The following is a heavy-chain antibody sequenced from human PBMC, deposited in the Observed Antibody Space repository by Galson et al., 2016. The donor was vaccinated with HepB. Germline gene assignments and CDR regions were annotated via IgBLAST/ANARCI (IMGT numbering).Heavy chain of an antibody. Sequence: CAISGDSVSSNSATWSWIRQPPSRGLEWLGRTYYRSKLYTDYAISVKSRITIYPDTSKNQFSLQLNSVTPEDTAVYYCARAGSRGGYDHWGQGTLLTVSS. J-gene: IGHJ5*02. D-gene: IGHD3-10*01. CDR1: GDSVSSNSAT. CDR2: TYYRSKLYT. V-gene: IGHV6-1*01. CDR3: ARAGSRGGYDH.